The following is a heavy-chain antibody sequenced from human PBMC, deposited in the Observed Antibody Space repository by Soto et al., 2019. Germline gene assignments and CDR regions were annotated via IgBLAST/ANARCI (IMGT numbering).Heavy chain of an antibody. V-gene: IGHV4-59*01. J-gene: IGHJ3*02. CDR2: IYYSGST. CDR3: ARGATRNPYYYDSSGYYLDAFDI. Sequence: SLTCTVSGGSISSYYWSWIRQPPGKGLEWIGYIYYSGSTNYNPSLKSRVTISVDTSKNQFSLKLSSVTAADTAVYYCARGATRNPYYYDSSGYYLDAFDIWGQGTMVTVSS. D-gene: IGHD3-22*01. CDR1: GGSISSYY.